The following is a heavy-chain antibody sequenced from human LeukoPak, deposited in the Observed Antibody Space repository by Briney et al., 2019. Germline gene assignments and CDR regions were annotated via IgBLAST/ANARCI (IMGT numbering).Heavy chain of an antibody. CDR1: GGSISSGGYY. D-gene: IGHD1-26*01. Sequence: PSQTLSLTCTVSGGSISSGGYYWSWIRQHPGTGLEWIGYIYYSGSTYYNPSLKSRVTISVDTSKNQFSLKLSSVTAADTAVYYCARDSGSYYRAFDIWGQGTMVTVSS. CDR3: ARDSGSYYRAFDI. V-gene: IGHV4-31*03. J-gene: IGHJ3*02. CDR2: IYYSGST.